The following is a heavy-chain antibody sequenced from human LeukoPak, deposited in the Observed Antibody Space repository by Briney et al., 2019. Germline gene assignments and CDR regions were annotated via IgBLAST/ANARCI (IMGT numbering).Heavy chain of an antibody. CDR3: AREAHCSGGRCGALDAFDI. Sequence: PSETLSLTCTVSGGSLSSYYWSWIRQPPGQGLEWIGYIYYSGITNYTPSLTTRVTISVDTSKDQCSLKLSSVTAADTAVYYCAREAHCSGGRCGALDAFDIWGQGTMVTVSS. J-gene: IGHJ3*02. CDR2: IYYSGIT. D-gene: IGHD2-15*01. CDR1: GGSLSSYY. V-gene: IGHV4-59*01.